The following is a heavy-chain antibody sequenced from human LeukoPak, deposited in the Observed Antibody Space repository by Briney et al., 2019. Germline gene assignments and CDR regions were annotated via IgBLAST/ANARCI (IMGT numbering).Heavy chain of an antibody. Sequence: SETLSLTCTVSGGSISSYYWSWIRQPPGKGLEWIGYIYYSGSTNYNPSLKSRVTISVDTSKNQFSLKLSSVTAADTAVYYCARAKDYSGYDPFDYWGQGTLVTVSS. CDR1: GGSISSYY. V-gene: IGHV4-59*08. CDR2: IYYSGST. CDR3: ARAKDYSGYDPFDY. D-gene: IGHD5-12*01. J-gene: IGHJ4*02.